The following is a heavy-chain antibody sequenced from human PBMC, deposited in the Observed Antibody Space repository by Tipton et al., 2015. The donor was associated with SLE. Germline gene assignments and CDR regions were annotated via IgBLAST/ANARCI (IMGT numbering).Heavy chain of an antibody. Sequence: TLSLTCTVSGGSISSGGYYWSWIRQHPGKGLEWIGYIYYSGSTYYNPSLKSRVTISVDTSKNQFSLKLSSVTAADTAVYYCARGYITLGAFDIWGQGTMVTVSS. CDR1: GGSISSGGYY. V-gene: IGHV4-31*03. J-gene: IGHJ3*02. CDR2: IYYSGST. CDR3: ARGYITLGAFDI. D-gene: IGHD7-27*01.